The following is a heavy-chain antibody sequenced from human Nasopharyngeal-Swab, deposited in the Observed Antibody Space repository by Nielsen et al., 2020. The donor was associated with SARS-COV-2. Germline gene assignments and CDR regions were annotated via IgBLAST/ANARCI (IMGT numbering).Heavy chain of an antibody. CDR1: GFTFDDYG. CDR2: INWNGGST. J-gene: IGHJ5*02. V-gene: IGHV3-20*01. Sequence: GESLKISCAASGFTFDDYGMSRVRQAPGKGLEWVSGINWNGGSTGYADSVKGRFTISRDNAKNSLYLQMNSLRAEDTALYHCARWGVVVPAAQGGGWFDPWGQGTLVTVSS. D-gene: IGHD2-2*01. CDR3: ARWGVVVPAAQGGGWFDP.